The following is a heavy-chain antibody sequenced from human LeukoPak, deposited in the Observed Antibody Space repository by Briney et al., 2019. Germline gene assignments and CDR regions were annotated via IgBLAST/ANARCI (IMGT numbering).Heavy chain of an antibody. D-gene: IGHD3-22*01. CDR2: IYTSGST. V-gene: IGHV4-61*02. CDR1: GGSISSGSYY. Sequence: SQTLSLTCTVSGGSISSGSYYWSWIRQPAGKGLEWIGRIYTSGSTNYNPSLKSRVTISVDTSKNQFSLKLSSVTSADTAVYYCASASSGYYYVGEGAFDIWGQGTMVTVSS. J-gene: IGHJ3*02. CDR3: ASASSGYYYVGEGAFDI.